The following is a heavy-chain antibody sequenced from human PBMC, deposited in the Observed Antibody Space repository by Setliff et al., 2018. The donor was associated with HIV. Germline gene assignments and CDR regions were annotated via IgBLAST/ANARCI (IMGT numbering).Heavy chain of an antibody. CDR3: ARETMYDSRGYLSHYFDY. J-gene: IGHJ4*02. CDR1: GFTFSGYG. CDR2: IRYDGSNQ. Sequence: GGSLRLSCAASGFTFSGYGMHWVRQAPGKGLEWVAFIRYDGSNQHYADSVKGRFTISRDNSKNTLYLQMNSLRVEDTAVYYCARETMYDSRGYLSHYFDYWGQGTPVTVSS. D-gene: IGHD3-22*01. V-gene: IGHV3-30*02.